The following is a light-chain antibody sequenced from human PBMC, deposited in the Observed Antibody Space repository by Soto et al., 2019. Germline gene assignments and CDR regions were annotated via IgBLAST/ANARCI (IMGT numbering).Light chain of an antibody. CDR2: DAS. CDR3: QQYDNWLIFP. CDR1: QSVSTN. V-gene: IGKV3-15*01. Sequence: EIVLTQSPATLSVSPGERATLSCRASQSVSTNLAWYQQKPGQAPRLLVYDASTRATDVPARFSGSGSGTEFTLTISSLQSEDFAVYYCQQYDNWLIFPFGPGTRVYFK. J-gene: IGKJ3*01.